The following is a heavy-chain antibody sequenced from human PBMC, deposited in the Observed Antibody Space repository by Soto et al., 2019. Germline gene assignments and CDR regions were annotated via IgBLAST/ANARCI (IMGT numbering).Heavy chain of an antibody. V-gene: IGHV4-30-2*01. CDR3: ARGIAARPQWFDP. CDR1: GGSISSGGYS. Sequence: SETLSLTCAVSGGSISSGGYSWSWIRQPPGKGLEWIGYIYHSGSTYYNPSLKSRVTISVDRSKNQFSLKLSSVTAADTTVYYCARGIAARPQWFDPWGQGTLVTVSS. CDR2: IYHSGST. J-gene: IGHJ5*02. D-gene: IGHD6-6*01.